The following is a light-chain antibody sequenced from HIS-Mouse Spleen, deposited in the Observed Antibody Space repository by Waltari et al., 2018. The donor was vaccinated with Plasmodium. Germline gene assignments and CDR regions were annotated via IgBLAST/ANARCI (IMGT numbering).Light chain of an antibody. J-gene: IGKJ1*01. Sequence: DIQMTQSPSSLSASVGDRVTITCRASQSISSYLNWYQQKPGKAPKLLIHAASSLQSGVPSRFSGSASGTDFTITISSLQPEDVATYYYQQNYNTWTFGQGTKVEIK. V-gene: IGKV1-39*01. CDR2: AAS. CDR3: QQNYNTWT. CDR1: QSISSY.